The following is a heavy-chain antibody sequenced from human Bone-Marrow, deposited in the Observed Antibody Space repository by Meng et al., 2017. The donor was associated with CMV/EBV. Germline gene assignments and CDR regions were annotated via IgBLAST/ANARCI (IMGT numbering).Heavy chain of an antibody. V-gene: IGHV5-51*01. CDR2: IYRGVSDT. J-gene: IGHJ4*02. D-gene: IGHD3-3*01. CDR1: GYSFTSYW. Sequence: KVSCKGSGYSFTSYWIGWVRQMPGKGLEWMGIIYRGVSDTRYSPSFQGQVTISADKSISTAYLQWSSLKASDTAMYYCARSGFYDFWSGYFYFDYWGQGTLVTVSS. CDR3: ARSGFYDFWSGYFYFDY.